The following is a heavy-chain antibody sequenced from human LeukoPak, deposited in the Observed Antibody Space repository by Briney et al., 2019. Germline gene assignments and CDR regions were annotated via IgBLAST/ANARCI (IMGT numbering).Heavy chain of an antibody. CDR3: TRDPSLFSGYFDY. D-gene: IGHD3-10*02. CDR2: INTDGGSP. Sequence: GGSLRLSCAASGFTFSTYWMHWVRQAPGKGLVWVSRINTDGGSPSYADSVKGRFTISRDNAKNTLYLQMNSLRAEDTAVYYCTRDPSLFSGYFDYWGQGALVSVSS. J-gene: IGHJ4*02. V-gene: IGHV3-74*01. CDR1: GFTFSTYW.